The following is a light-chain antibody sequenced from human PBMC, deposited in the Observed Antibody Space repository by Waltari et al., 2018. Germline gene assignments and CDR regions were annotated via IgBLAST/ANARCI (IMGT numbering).Light chain of an antibody. CDR1: QNINNN. CDR2: GGS. J-gene: IGKJ1*01. V-gene: IGKV1-39*01. CDR3: QQSYSVSWT. Sequence: DIQMTQSPASLSASVGDRVILTCRASQNINNNLNWYQQKSGKAPKILIFGGSHLQSGVPARFRGSGSGTEFTLAIGGLQPEDIATYYCQQSYSVSWTFGQGTKVE.